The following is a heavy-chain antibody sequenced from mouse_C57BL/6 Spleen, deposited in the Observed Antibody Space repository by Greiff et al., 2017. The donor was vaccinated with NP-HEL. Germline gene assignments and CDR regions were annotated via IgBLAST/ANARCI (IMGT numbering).Heavy chain of an antibody. CDR2: IYPGDGDT. D-gene: IGHD2-3*01. V-gene: IGHV1-82*01. J-gene: IGHJ4*01. CDR1: GYAFSSSW. Sequence: VKLMESGPELVKPGASVKISCKASGYAFSSSWMNWVKQRPGKGLEWIGRIYPGDGDTNYNGKFKGKATLTADKSSSTAYMQLSSLTSEDSAVYFCARTDGYPTMDYWGQGTSVTVSS. CDR3: ARTDGYPTMDY.